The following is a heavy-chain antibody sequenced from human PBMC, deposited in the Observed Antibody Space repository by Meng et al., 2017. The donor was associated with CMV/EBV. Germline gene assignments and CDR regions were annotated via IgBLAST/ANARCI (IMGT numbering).Heavy chain of an antibody. CDR3: ARDFSWDSSGYHY. D-gene: IGHD3-22*01. V-gene: IGHV1-3*01. CDR2: INAGNGNT. CDR1: GYTFTSYA. Sequence: CKGSGYTFTSYAMHWVRQAPGQGLEWMGWINAGNGNTKYSQKFQGRVTITRDTSASTAYMELSSLRSEDTAVYYCARDFSWDSSGYHYWGQGTLVTVSS. J-gene: IGHJ4*02.